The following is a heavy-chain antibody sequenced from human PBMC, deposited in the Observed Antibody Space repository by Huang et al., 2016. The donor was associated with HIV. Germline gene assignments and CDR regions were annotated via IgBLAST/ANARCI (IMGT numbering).Heavy chain of an antibody. J-gene: IGHJ4*02. CDR1: GGSISSSSYC. Sequence: QLQLQESGPGLVKPSETLSLTCTVSGGSISSSSYCWGWIRQPPGKGLGWIGSISCIVKTFYNPSLKSRVTISVDTAKNQFSLRLSSVTASETAVYYCARDDIDCSDGSCSGFDYWGQGSLVTVSS. V-gene: IGHV4-39*02. D-gene: IGHD2-15*01. CDR2: ISCIVKT. CDR3: ARDDIDCSDGSCSGFDY.